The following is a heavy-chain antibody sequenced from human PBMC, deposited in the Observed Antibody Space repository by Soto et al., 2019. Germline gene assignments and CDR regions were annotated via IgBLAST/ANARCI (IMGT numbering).Heavy chain of an antibody. Sequence: GGSLRLSCAASGFTFDDYTMHWVRQAPGKGLEWVSLISWDGGSTYYADSVKGRFTISRDNSKNSLYLQMNSLRTEDTALYYFSKDYYYYDCSGYYHNGYPDYWGQGTLVTVSS. J-gene: IGHJ4*02. CDR1: GFTFDDYT. V-gene: IGHV3-43*01. CDR2: ISWDGGST. CDR3: SKDYYYYDCSGYYHNGYPDY. D-gene: IGHD3-22*01.